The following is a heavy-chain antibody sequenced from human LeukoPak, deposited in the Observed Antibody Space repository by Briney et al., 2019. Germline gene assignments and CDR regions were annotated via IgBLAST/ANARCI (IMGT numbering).Heavy chain of an antibody. CDR2: IFYSGST. V-gene: IGHV4-39*07. Sequence: SETLSLTCTVSGGSISTSNYYWGWIRQPPGKGLEWIGNIFYSGSTYYSPSLRSRVTISVDTSKNQFSLKLSSVTAADTAVYYCARVPRTYSSGWYAPFYWGQGTLVTVSS. CDR1: GGSISTSNYY. CDR3: ARVPRTYSSGWYAPFY. J-gene: IGHJ4*02. D-gene: IGHD6-19*01.